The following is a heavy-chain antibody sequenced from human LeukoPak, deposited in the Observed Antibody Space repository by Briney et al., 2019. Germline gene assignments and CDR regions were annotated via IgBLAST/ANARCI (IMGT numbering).Heavy chain of an antibody. CDR2: IYYGGTT. V-gene: IGHV4-39*01. D-gene: IGHD3-10*01. CDR3: ARLSPWEFTYYYYYMDV. Sequence: PSETLSLTCTVSGGSISSNNYYWGWIRQPPGKGLEWIGSIYYGGTTYYNPSLKSRVTISVDTSKNQFSLKLSSVTAADTAVYFCARLSPWEFTYYYYYMDVWGKGTTVTVSS. CDR1: GGSISSNNYY. J-gene: IGHJ6*03.